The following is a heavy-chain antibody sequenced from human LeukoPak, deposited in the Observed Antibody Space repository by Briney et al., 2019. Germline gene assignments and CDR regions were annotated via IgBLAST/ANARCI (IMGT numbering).Heavy chain of an antibody. D-gene: IGHD2-2*01. CDR2: ISYDGSNK. V-gene: IGHV3-30-3*01. Sequence: PGRSLRLSCAASGFTFSSYAMDWVRQAPGKGLEWVAVISYDGSNKYYADSVKGRFTISRDNSKNTPYLQMNSLRAEDTAVYYCAKECRSGYYYYYGTDVWGQGTTVTVSS. J-gene: IGHJ6*02. CDR3: AKECRSGYYYYYGTDV. CDR1: GFTFSSYA.